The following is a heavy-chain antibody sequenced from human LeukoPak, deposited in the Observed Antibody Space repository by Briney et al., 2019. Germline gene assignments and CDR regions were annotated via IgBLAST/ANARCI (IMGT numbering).Heavy chain of an antibody. CDR1: GYTFTSYG. D-gene: IGHD3-3*01. CDR2: ISAYNGNT. V-gene: IGHV1-18*01. J-gene: IGHJ4*02. Sequence: ASVQVTCKASGYTFTSYGISWVRQAPGQGLEWMGWISAYNGNTNYAQKLQGRVTMTTDTSTSTAYMELRSLRSDDTAVYYCAREDDFWSGYTNWGQGTLVTVSS. CDR3: AREDDFWSGYTN.